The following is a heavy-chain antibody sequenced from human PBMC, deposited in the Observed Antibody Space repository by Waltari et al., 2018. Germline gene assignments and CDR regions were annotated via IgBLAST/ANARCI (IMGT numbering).Heavy chain of an antibody. CDR3: ARGAVRGVIPHALDY. CDR2: IIPFFGTA. D-gene: IGHD3-10*01. CDR1: GGTFSSYA. V-gene: IGHV1-69*05. Sequence: QVQLVQSGAEVKKPGSSVKVSCKASGGTFSSYAISWVRQAPGQGLEWMGGIIPFFGTANYAQKFQGRVTITTDESTSTAYMELSSLRSEDTAVYYCARGAVRGVIPHALDYWGQGTLVTVSS. J-gene: IGHJ4*02.